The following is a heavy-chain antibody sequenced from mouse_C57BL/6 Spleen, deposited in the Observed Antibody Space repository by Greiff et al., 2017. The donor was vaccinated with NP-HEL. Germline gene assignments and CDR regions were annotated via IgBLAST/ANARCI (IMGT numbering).Heavy chain of an antibody. CDR1: GFTFSSYA. CDR3: TRGHSNFWYFDV. J-gene: IGHJ1*03. CDR2: ISSGGDYI. D-gene: IGHD2-5*01. Sequence: EVQGVESGEGLVKPGGSLKLSCAASGFTFSSYAMSWVRQTPEKRLEWVAYISSGGDYIYYADTVKGRFTISRDNARNTLYLQMSSLKSEDTAMYYCTRGHSNFWYFDVWGTGTTVTVSS. V-gene: IGHV5-9-1*02.